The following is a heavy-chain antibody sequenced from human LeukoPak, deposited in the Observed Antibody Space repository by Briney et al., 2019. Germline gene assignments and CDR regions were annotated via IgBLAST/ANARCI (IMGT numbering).Heavy chain of an antibody. Sequence: ASVNVSCKASGYTFTSYGIHWVRQAPGQGLEWMGWISAYNGNTYYAQKLQGRITMTTDTSTSTGYMELTSLRSDDTAVYYCARPRNRGWYELDYWGQGTLVTVSS. D-gene: IGHD6-19*01. CDR1: GYTFTSYG. CDR2: ISAYNGNT. J-gene: IGHJ4*02. CDR3: ARPRNRGWYELDY. V-gene: IGHV1-18*01.